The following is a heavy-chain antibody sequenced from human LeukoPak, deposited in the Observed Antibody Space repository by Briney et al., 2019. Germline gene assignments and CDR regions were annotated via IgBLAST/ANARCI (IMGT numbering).Heavy chain of an antibody. J-gene: IGHJ4*02. V-gene: IGHV3-23*01. CDR2: ISGSGGST. CDR1: GFTFSSYA. Sequence: GGSLRLSCAASGFTFSSYAMSWVRQAPGKGLEWVSAISGSGGSTYYADSVKGRFTISRDNSKNTLYLQMNSLRAEDTAVYYCAKEEYYDILTGYCIDYWGQGTLVTVSS. CDR3: AKEEYYDILTGYCIDY. D-gene: IGHD3-9*01.